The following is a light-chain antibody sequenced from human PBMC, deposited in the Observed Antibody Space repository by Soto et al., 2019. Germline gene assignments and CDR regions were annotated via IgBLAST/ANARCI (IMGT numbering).Light chain of an antibody. V-gene: IGLV1-40*01. CDR1: SSNIGAGYV. CDR3: QTYDNNSEYV. CDR2: SDN. Sequence: QSVLTQPPSVSGAPGQRVTISCTGSSSNIGAGYVVHWYQQLPGAAPKLLIFSDNNRPSGVPDRFSGSKSGISASLAIAGLQTEDEADYYCQTYDNNSEYVFGTGTKVTVL. J-gene: IGLJ1*01.